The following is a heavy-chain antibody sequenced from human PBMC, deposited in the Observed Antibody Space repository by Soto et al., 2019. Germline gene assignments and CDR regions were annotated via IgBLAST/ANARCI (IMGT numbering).Heavy chain of an antibody. CDR2: ISYDGSNK. Sequence: GGSLRLSCAASGVTFSSYSMRWVRQATGKGLEWVAVISYDGSNKYYADSVKGRFTISRDNSKNTLYLQMNSLRAEDTAVYYCAKSFTIFGVVEGFDYWGQGTLVTVSS. J-gene: IGHJ4*02. CDR1: GVTFSSYS. CDR3: AKSFTIFGVVEGFDY. D-gene: IGHD3-3*01. V-gene: IGHV3-30*18.